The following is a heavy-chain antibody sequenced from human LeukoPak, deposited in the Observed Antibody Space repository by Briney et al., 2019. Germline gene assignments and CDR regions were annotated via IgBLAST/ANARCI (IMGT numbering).Heavy chain of an antibody. CDR1: GFTFSSYW. D-gene: IGHD3-10*01. J-gene: IGHJ4*02. CDR3: ARVRYYYGSGSYYNPYYFDY. V-gene: IGHV3-7*01. Sequence: QTGGSLRLSCAASGFTFSSYWMSRVRQAPGKGLEWVANIKQDGSEKYYVDSVKGRFTISRDNAKNSLYLQMNSLRAEDTAVYYCARVRYYYGSGSYYNPYYFDYWGQGTLVTVSS. CDR2: IKQDGSEK.